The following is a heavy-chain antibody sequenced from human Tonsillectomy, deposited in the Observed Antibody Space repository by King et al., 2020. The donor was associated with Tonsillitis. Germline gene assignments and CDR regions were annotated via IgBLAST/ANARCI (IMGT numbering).Heavy chain of an antibody. Sequence: VQLVESGGGVVQPGRSLRLCCAASGFTFSRYGMHWVRQSPGEGLEWVAVIGNDGKVTYYADSVKGRFTLSRDNSENTLYMQMNSLRVEDTAVYYCAKEIKQVAGDWYFDLWGRGTLVIVSS. CDR3: AKEIKQVAGDWYFDL. D-gene: IGHD6-19*01. V-gene: IGHV3-30*18. CDR2: IGNDGKVT. J-gene: IGHJ2*01. CDR1: GFTFSRYG.